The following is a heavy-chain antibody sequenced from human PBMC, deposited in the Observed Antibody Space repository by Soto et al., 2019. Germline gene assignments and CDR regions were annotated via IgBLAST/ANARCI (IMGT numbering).Heavy chain of an antibody. CDR2: ISGSGGST. V-gene: IGHV3-23*01. J-gene: IGHJ6*03. CDR3: AKDNVSAAARYYYYMDV. Sequence: EVQLLESGGGLVQPGGSLRLSCAASGFTFSSYAMSWVRQAPGKGLEWVSAISGSGGSTYYADSVKGRFTISRDNSKNTLYLQMNSLRAEDTAVYYCAKDNVSAAARYYYYMDVWGKGTTVTVSS. CDR1: GFTFSSYA. D-gene: IGHD2-2*01.